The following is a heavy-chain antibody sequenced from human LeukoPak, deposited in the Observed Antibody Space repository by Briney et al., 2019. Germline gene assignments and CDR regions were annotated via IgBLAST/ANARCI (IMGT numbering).Heavy chain of an antibody. V-gene: IGHV3-23*01. CDR1: GFTFSSYA. CDR2: VTSNGEST. D-gene: IGHD2-2*01. CDR3: AKAHTLCSSTSCYFDY. Sequence: GGSLRLSCAASGFTFSSYAMSWVRQAPGKGLEWVSIVTSNGESTYYADSVKGRVTISRDNSKNTLYLQMNSLRAEDTAVYYCAKAHTLCSSTSCYFDYWGQGTLVTVSS. J-gene: IGHJ4*02.